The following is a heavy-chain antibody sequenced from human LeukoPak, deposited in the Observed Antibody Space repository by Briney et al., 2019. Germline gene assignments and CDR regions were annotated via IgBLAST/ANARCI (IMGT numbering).Heavy chain of an antibody. CDR2: IRGSGGST. CDR3: AKLKYDSSGYTSTVYVDY. CDR1: GFTFSSYA. Sequence: GGSLRLSCAASGFTFSSYAMSWVRQAPGKGLEWVSAIRGSGGSTYYADSVEGRFTISRDNSKNTLYLQMNSLRAEDTAVYYCAKLKYDSSGYTSTVYVDYWGQGALASGSS. D-gene: IGHD3-22*01. V-gene: IGHV3-23*01. J-gene: IGHJ4*02.